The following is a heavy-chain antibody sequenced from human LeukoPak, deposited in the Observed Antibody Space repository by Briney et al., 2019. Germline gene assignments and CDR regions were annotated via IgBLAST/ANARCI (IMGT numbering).Heavy chain of an antibody. J-gene: IGHJ6*03. CDR1: GFTFSSYW. V-gene: IGHV3-74*01. Sequence: GGSLRLSCAASGFTFSSYWMHWVRQAPGKGLVWVSRINSDGSSTSYADAVKGRFTISRDNAKNTLYLQMNSLRAEDTAVYYCARGEVYYYDSSGYYYYYYYMDVWGKGTTVTVSS. D-gene: IGHD3-22*01. CDR3: ARGEVYYYDSSGYYYYYYYMDV. CDR2: INSDGSST.